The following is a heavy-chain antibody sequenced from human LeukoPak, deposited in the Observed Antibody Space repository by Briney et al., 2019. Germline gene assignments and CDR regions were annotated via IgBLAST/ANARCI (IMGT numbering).Heavy chain of an antibody. CDR2: IRSKAYGGTT. D-gene: IGHD3-10*01. J-gene: IGHJ4*02. V-gene: IGHV3-49*04. CDR3: TTEGWFGELLYGY. Sequence: GGSLRLSCTASGFTFGDYAMSWVRQAPGKGLEWVGFIRSKAYGGTTEYAASVKGRFTISRDDSKSIAYLQMNSLKTEGTAVYYCTTEGWFGELLYGYWGQGTLVTVSS. CDR1: GFTFGDYA.